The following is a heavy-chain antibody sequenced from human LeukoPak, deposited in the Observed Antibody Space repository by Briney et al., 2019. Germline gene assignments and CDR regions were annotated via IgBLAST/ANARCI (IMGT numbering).Heavy chain of an antibody. CDR3: AKASAGYSSSF. J-gene: IGHJ4*02. V-gene: IGHV3-23*01. CDR1: GFTFSSYA. CDR2: ISGSGGST. Sequence: GGSLRLSCAASGFTFSSYAMSWVRQAPGKGLEWVSTISGSGGSTYYADSVKGRFTISRDNSKNTLYLQMNSLRAEDTAVYYCAKASAGYSSSFWSQGTLVTVSS. D-gene: IGHD6-6*01.